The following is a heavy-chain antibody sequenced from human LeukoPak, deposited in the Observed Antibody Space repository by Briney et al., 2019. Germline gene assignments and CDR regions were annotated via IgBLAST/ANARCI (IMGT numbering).Heavy chain of an antibody. CDR3: ARDFFHGHCSGLTCFLLDS. CDR2: ISAYNGNT. J-gene: IGHJ4*02. V-gene: IGHV1-18*01. CDR1: GYTFTSYG. Sequence: ASVKVSCKASGYTFTSYGITWVRQAPGQGLEWMEWISAYNGNTNYAQKFQGRLTMTTDTSTNTAYMELRSLRPDDTAVYYCARDFFHGHCSGLTCFLLDSWGQGSLVTVSS. D-gene: IGHD2-15*01.